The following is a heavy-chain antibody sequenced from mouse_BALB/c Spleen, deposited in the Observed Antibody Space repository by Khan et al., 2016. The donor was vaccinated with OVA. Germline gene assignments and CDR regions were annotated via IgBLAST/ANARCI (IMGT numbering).Heavy chain of an antibody. Sequence: EVELVESGGGLVQPGGSRKLSCAASGFTFSSYGMHWVRQAPEKGLEWVAYISGDSNTIYYAETVKGRFTLSRDNPKNTRFLRMTSVVSEDTDRDYGATSYIYGYYFDYWGPGTTLTVSS. CDR1: GFTFSSYG. CDR2: ISGDSNTI. CDR3: ATSYIYGYYFDY. V-gene: IGHV5-17*02. D-gene: IGHD1-1*01. J-gene: IGHJ2*01.